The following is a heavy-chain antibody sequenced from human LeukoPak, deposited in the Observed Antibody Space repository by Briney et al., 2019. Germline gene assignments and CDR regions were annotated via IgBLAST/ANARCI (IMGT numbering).Heavy chain of an antibody. Sequence: GGSLRLSCEASEFTVSSNYMSWVRQGPGKGLEWVSVIYSAGSTYYADSVKGRFTISRDNSKNTLSLQLNSLRVEDTAVYYCAKEFVAAVGHYFDYWGQGTLVTVSS. D-gene: IGHD6-13*01. CDR2: IYSAGST. V-gene: IGHV3-53*01. CDR3: AKEFVAAVGHYFDY. CDR1: EFTVSSNY. J-gene: IGHJ4*02.